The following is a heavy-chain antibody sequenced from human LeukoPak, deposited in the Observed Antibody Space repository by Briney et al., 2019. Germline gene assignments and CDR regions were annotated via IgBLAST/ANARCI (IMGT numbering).Heavy chain of an antibody. CDR3: ARGGGLYFGDLFSAGYMDV. D-gene: IGHD3-10*01. V-gene: IGHV4-59*11. J-gene: IGHJ6*03. Sequence: SETLSLTCAVYGGSFSRPYWSWIRQPPGEGLEWIGYVYSDGRTNFNPSLKSRVTMSIDTSKSQFSLRLTSVTAADAAVYYCARGGGLYFGDLFSAGYMDVWGKGTTVTVSS. CDR1: GGSFSRPY. CDR2: VYSDGRT.